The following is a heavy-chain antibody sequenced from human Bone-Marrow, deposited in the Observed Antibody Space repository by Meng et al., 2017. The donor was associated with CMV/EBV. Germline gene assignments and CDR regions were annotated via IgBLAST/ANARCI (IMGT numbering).Heavy chain of an antibody. CDR1: GFTFSSYW. Sequence: GGSLRLSCAASGFTFSSYWMHWVRQAPGKGLVWVSRINSDGSSTSYADSVKGRFTISRDNAKNTLYLQMNSLRAEDTAVYYCAKDKGEDYNYGMDVWGQGTTVTVSS. J-gene: IGHJ6*02. V-gene: IGHV3-74*01. CDR2: INSDGSST. D-gene: IGHD2-21*01. CDR3: AKDKGEDYNYGMDV.